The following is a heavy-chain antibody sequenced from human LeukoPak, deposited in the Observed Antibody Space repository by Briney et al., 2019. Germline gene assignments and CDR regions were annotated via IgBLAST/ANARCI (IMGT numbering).Heavy chain of an antibody. Sequence: SETLSLTSTVSGGSISYYWNWIRQPPGKGLEWIGFIYYSGSTNYNPSLKSRVTISVDTSKNQFSLKVSSLTAADTAVYYCARAGRGDAFDIWGQGTMVTVSS. V-gene: IGHV4-59*01. CDR2: IYYSGST. CDR1: GGSISYY. CDR3: ARAGRGDAFDI. J-gene: IGHJ3*02.